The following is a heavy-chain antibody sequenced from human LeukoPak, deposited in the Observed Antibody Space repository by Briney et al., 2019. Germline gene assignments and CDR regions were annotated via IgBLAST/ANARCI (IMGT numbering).Heavy chain of an antibody. V-gene: IGHV4-59*08. CDR1: GGSISSYY. Sequence: SETLSLTCTVSGGSISSYYWSWIRQPPGKGLEWIGYIYYSGSTNYNPSLKSRVTISVDTSKNQFSLKLSSVTAADTAVYYCARRSGWYKGGYYYYGTDVWGQGTTVTVSS. J-gene: IGHJ6*02. D-gene: IGHD6-19*01. CDR2: IYYSGST. CDR3: ARRSGWYKGGYYYYGTDV.